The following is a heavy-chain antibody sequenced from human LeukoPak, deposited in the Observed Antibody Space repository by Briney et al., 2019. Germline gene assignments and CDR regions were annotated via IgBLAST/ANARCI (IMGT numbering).Heavy chain of an antibody. CDR3: ARDVFHYYDSSGSRYFDL. CDR2: INPNSGGT. Sequence: ASVKVSCKATGYTITTYPMNWVRQAPGQGLEWMGWINPNSGGTNYAQKFQGRVTMTRDTSISTAYMELSRLRSDDTAVYYCARDVFHYYDSSGSRYFDLWGRGTLVTVSS. D-gene: IGHD3-22*01. J-gene: IGHJ2*01. V-gene: IGHV1-2*02. CDR1: GYTITTYP.